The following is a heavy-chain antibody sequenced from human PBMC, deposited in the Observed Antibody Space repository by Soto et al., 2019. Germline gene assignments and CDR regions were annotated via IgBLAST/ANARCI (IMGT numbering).Heavy chain of an antibody. D-gene: IGHD6-13*01. CDR1: GFTFNTYA. V-gene: IGHV3-23*01. J-gene: IGHJ5*02. CDR2: IGTDSNT. Sequence: PGGSLRLSCAASGFTFNTYAMNWVRQAPGKGLAWVSAIGTDSNTYYADSVKGRFTISRDSSRTTLYLQMNSLRAEDTAVYYCAKDLGGSSSWIDWFDPWGQGTLVTVSS. CDR3: AKDLGGSSSWIDWFDP.